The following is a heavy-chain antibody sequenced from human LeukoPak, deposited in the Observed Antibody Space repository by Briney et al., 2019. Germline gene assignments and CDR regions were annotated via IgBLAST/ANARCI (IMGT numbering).Heavy chain of an antibody. Sequence: GGSLRLSCTASGFTFSDYYMSWIRQAPGKGLEWVSYISTSSTYTNYADSVKGRFTISRDNAKNSLLLQMNSLRAEVTAVYYCARAITTTAPFDYWGQGTLVTVSS. D-gene: IGHD1-1*01. CDR3: ARAITTTAPFDY. CDR1: GFTFSDYY. V-gene: IGHV3-11*06. CDR2: ISTSSTYT. J-gene: IGHJ4*02.